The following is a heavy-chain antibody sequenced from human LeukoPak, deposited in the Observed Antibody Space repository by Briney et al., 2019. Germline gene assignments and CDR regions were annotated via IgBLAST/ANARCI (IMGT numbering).Heavy chain of an antibody. CDR1: GFTFSSYA. J-gene: IGHJ4*02. V-gene: IGHV3-23*01. CDR3: AMMVRVVIIGDYLDY. Sequence: GGSLSLSCAASGFTFSSYAMSWVRQAPGKGLEWVSAISGSGGSTYYADSVKGRFTISRDNSKNTLYLQMNSLRAEDKAVYYCAMMVRVVIIGDYLDYWGQGTLVTVSS. CDR2: ISGSGGST. D-gene: IGHD3-10*01.